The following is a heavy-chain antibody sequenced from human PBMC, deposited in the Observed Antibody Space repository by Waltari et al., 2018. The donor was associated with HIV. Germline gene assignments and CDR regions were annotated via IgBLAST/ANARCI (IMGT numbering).Heavy chain of an antibody. D-gene: IGHD5-18*01. V-gene: IGHV3-74*01. J-gene: IGHJ1*01. CDR3: AKGGTSGYTFGFGR. CDR2: INRDGSST. CDR1: GFTFSSYW. Sequence: EVQLVESGGGLVQPGGSLRLSCAASGFTFSSYWMHWVRQAPGKGLVWVSRINRDGSSTSHADSVKGRFTISRDNARNTLYLQMNSLGAEDTAMYYCAKGGTSGYTFGFGRWGQGTLVTVSS.